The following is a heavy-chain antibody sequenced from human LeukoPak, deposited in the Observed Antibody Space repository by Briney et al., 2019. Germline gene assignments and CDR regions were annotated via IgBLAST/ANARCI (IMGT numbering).Heavy chain of an antibody. CDR1: GFTFSSYE. V-gene: IGHV3-48*03. CDR2: ISSSGSTI. D-gene: IGHD3-10*01. Sequence: PGGSLRLSCAASGFTFSSYEMNWVRQAPGKGREWVSYISSSGSTIYYADSVKGRFTISRDNAKNSLYLQMNSLRAEDTAVYYCAGVGGSGSYYNSWFDPWGQGTLVTVSS. CDR3: AGVGGSGSYYNSWFDP. J-gene: IGHJ5*02.